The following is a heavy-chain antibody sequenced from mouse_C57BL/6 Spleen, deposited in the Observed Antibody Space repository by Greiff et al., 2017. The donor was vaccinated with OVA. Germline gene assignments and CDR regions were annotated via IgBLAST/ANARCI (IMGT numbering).Heavy chain of an antibody. CDR1: GYTFTSYW. J-gene: IGHJ1*03. V-gene: IGHV1-69*01. D-gene: IGHD1-1*01. CDR2: IDPSDSYT. Sequence: VQLQQPGAELVMPGASVKLSCKASGYTFTSYWMHWVKQRPGQGLEWIGEIDPSDSYTNYNQKFKGKSTLTVDKSSSTAYMQLSSLTSEDSAVYYCARWRGFVTTSWYFDVWGTGTTVTVSS. CDR3: ARWRGFVTTSWYFDV.